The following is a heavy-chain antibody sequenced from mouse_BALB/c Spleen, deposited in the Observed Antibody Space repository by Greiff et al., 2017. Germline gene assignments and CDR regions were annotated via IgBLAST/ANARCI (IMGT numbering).Heavy chain of an antibody. J-gene: IGHJ2*01. Sequence: EVKLVESGGGLVQPGGSRKLSCAASGFTFSSFGMHWVRQAPEKGLEWVAYISSGSSTIYYADTVKGRFTISRDNPKNTLFLQMTSLRSEDTAMYYCARSDYGYYVDYWGQGTTLTVSS. CDR1: GFTFSSFG. D-gene: IGHD1-2*01. CDR2: ISSGSSTI. V-gene: IGHV5-17*02. CDR3: ARSDYGYYVDY.